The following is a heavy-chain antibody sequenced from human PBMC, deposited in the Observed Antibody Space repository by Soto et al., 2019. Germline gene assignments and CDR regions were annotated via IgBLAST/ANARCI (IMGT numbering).Heavy chain of an antibody. CDR1: GFTFSSYG. Sequence: GGSLRLSCAASGFTFSSYGMHWVRQAPGKGLEWVAVIWYDGSNKYYADSVKGRFTISRDNSKNTLYLQMNSLRADDTALYYCARDKGYTYGYENFFDPWGQGTLVTVSS. D-gene: IGHD5-18*01. CDR2: IWYDGSNK. J-gene: IGHJ5*02. CDR3: ARDKGYTYGYENFFDP. V-gene: IGHV3-33*01.